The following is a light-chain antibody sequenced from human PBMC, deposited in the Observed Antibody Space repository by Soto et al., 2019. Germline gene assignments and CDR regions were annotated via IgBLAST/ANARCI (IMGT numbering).Light chain of an antibody. CDR3: SSYAGSNILYV. V-gene: IGLV2-8*01. CDR2: GVN. CDR1: SSDVGGYNY. J-gene: IGLJ1*01. Sequence: QSALAQPPSGSGSPGQSVTISCTGTSSDVGGYNYVSWYQQHPGKAPQLVIYGVNKRASGVPDRFSGSKSGNTASLTVSGLQAEDEADYYCSSYAGSNILYVFGTGTKVTVL.